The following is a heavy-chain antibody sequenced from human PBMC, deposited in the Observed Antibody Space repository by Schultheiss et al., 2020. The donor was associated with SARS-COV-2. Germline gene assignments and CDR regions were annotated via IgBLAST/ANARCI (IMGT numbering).Heavy chain of an antibody. CDR3: ARDGWRRGGWFDP. CDR2: FDPEDGET. D-gene: IGHD6-19*01. V-gene: IGHV1-24*01. Sequence: ASVKVSCKASGYTFTSYDINWVRQAPGKGLEWMGGFDPEDGETIYAQKFQGRVTMTEDTSTDTAYMELSRLRSDDTAVYYCARDGWRRGGWFDPWGQGTLVTVSS. CDR1: GYTFTSYD. J-gene: IGHJ5*02.